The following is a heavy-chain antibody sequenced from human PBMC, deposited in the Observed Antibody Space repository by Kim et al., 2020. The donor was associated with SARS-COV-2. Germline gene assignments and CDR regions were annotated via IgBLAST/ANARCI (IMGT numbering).Heavy chain of an antibody. CDR1: GGSISSSSYY. J-gene: IGHJ5*02. D-gene: IGHD2-15*01. CDR2: IYYSGST. V-gene: IGHV4-39*01. CDR3: ARQRPYSRGWFDP. Sequence: SETLSLTCTVSGGSISSSSYYWGWIRQPPGKGLEWIGSIYYSGSTYYNPSLKSRVTISVDTSKNQFSLKLSSVTAADTAVYYCARQRPYSRGWFDPWGQGTLVTVSS.